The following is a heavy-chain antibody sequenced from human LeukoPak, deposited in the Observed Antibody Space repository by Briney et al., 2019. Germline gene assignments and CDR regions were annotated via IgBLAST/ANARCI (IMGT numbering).Heavy chain of an antibody. J-gene: IGHJ4*02. CDR1: GFTLSDYY. Sequence: GLSLRLSCAASGFTLSDYYMTWIRRAPGKGLEWVSYISDTGTYTQYADSVKGRFSISRDKVKNSLYLHMNSLRAEDTAFYYCARGGGWSPLDSWGQGTLVTVSS. CDR3: ARGGGWSPLDS. CDR2: ISDTGTYT. V-gene: IGHV3-11*05. D-gene: IGHD6-19*01.